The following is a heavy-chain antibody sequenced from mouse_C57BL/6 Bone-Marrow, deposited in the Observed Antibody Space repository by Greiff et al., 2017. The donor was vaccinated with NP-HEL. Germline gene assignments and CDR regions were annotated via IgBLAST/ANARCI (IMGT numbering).Heavy chain of an antibody. J-gene: IGHJ2*01. CDR1: GYAFTNYL. CDR3: AREAIYYYGSIYFDD. CDR2: INPGSGGT. V-gene: IGHV1-54*01. Sequence: VQLQQSGAELVRPGTSVKVSCKASGYAFTNYLIEWVKQRPGQGLEWIGVINPGSGGTNYNEKFKGKATLTADKSSSTAYMQLSSLTSEDSAVYFCAREAIYYYGSIYFDDWGQGTTLTVSS. D-gene: IGHD1-1*01.